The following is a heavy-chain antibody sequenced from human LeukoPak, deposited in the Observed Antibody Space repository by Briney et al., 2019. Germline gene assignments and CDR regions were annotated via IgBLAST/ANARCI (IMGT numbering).Heavy chain of an antibody. J-gene: IGHJ4*02. CDR3: ARGASRADY. V-gene: IGHV3-21*01. CDR2: INSSSSYI. Sequence: PGGSLRLSCAASGFTFRSYNMNWVRQAPGKRPEWVSSINSSSSYIYYADSVKGRFTISRYNAKNSLYLQMNSLRAEDTALYYCARGASRADYWGQGTLVTVSS. CDR1: GFTFRSYN.